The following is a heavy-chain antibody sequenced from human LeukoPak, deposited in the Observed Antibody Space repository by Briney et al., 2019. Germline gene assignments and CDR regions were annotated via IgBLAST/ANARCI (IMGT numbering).Heavy chain of an antibody. CDR1: GGSISSSSYY. D-gene: IGHD3-9*01. CDR3: ARDRGELRYFDWLPILNNDAFDI. J-gene: IGHJ3*02. V-gene: IGHV4-39*02. CDR2: IYYSGST. Sequence: SETLSLTCTVSGGSISSSSYYWGWIRQPPGKGLEWIGSIYYSGSTYYNPSLKSRVTISVDTSKNQFSLKLSSVTAADTAVYYCARDRGELRYFDWLPILNNDAFDIWGQGTMVTVSS.